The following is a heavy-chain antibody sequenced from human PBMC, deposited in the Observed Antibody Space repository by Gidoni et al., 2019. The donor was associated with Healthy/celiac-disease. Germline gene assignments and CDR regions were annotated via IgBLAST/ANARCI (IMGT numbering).Heavy chain of an antibody. Sequence: EVQLAAAGGGLVQPGGSLRLHCAASGFTVRSYLMSWVRQAPGKGLEWVANIKQDGSEKYYVDSVKGRFTISRDNAKNSLYLQMNSLRAEDTAVYYCARDGSGYYSDYYYYGMDVWGQGTTVTVSS. CDR1: GFTVRSYL. CDR2: IKQDGSEK. CDR3: ARDGSGYYSDYYYYGMDV. J-gene: IGHJ6*02. V-gene: IGHV3-7*03. D-gene: IGHD3-22*01.